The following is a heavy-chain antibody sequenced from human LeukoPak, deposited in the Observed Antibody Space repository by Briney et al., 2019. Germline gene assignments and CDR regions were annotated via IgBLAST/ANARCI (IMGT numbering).Heavy chain of an antibody. J-gene: IGHJ4*02. D-gene: IGHD4-17*01. CDR1: GFTFSSYA. CDR3: ARDRVTFYGDYDY. V-gene: IGHV3-30-3*01. Sequence: GGSLRLSCAASGFTFSSYAMHWVRQAPGKGLEWVAVISYDGSNKYYADSVKGRFTISRDNSKNTLYLQMNNLRAEDTAVYYCARDRVTFYGDYDYWGQGTLVTVSS. CDR2: ISYDGSNK.